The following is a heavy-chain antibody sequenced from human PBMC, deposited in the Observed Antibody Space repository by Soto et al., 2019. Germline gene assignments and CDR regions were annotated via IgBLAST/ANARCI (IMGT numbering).Heavy chain of an antibody. Sequence: QVQLQESGPGLVKPSETLSLTCTVSGGSISSYYWSWIRQPPGKGLGWIGYIYYSGSTNYNPSLKSRVTISVDTSKNQFSLKLSSVTAADTAVYYCARAGGYYDSSGYYYMPDAFDIWGQGTMVTVSS. CDR3: ARAGGYYDSSGYYYMPDAFDI. V-gene: IGHV4-59*01. D-gene: IGHD3-22*01. CDR1: GGSISSYY. J-gene: IGHJ3*02. CDR2: IYYSGST.